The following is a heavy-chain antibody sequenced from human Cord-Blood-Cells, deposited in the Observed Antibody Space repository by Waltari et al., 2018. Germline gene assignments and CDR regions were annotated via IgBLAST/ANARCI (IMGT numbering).Heavy chain of an antibody. D-gene: IGHD7-27*01. V-gene: IGHV6-1*01. Sequence: QVQLQQSGPGLGKPSQTLPLTCAIPGDSVSSNSAARTWIRQPPSRGLEWLGRTYYRSKWYNDYAVSVKSRITINPDTSKNQFSLQLNSVTPEDTAVYYCARDPAPDNWGSPERDSHAFDIWGQGTMVTVSS. CDR3: ARDPAPDNWGSPERDSHAFDI. CDR1: GDSVSSNSAA. J-gene: IGHJ3*02. CDR2: TYYRSKWYN.